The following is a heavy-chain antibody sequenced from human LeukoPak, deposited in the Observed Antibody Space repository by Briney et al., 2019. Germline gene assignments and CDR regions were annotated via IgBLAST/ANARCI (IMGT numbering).Heavy chain of an antibody. Sequence: SETLSLTCTVSGGSISSYYWSWIRQPPGKGLEWIGYIYYSGSTNYNPSLKSRVTISVDTSKNQFSLKLSSVTAADTAVYYCARVAYYGSGSYSQTPNWFDPWGRGALVTVSS. CDR2: IYYSGST. J-gene: IGHJ5*02. CDR1: GGSISSYY. D-gene: IGHD3-10*01. CDR3: ARVAYYGSGSYSQTPNWFDP. V-gene: IGHV4-59*01.